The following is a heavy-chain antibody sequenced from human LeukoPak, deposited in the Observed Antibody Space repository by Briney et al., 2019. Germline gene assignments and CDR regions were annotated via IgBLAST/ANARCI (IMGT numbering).Heavy chain of an antibody. CDR3: AKHYRSGFYYYYMDV. V-gene: IGHV3-23*01. CDR1: GFTFSSYA. Sequence: GGSLRLSCAASGFTFSSYAMSWVRQAPGRGLEWVSAISGSGGSTYYADSVKGRFTISRDNSKNTLYLQMNSLRAEDTAVYYCAKHYRSGFYYYYMDVWGKGTTVTVSS. J-gene: IGHJ6*03. D-gene: IGHD3-3*01. CDR2: ISGSGGST.